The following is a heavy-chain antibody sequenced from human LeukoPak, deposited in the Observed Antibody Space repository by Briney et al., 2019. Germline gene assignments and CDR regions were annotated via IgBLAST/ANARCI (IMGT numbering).Heavy chain of an antibody. J-gene: IGHJ4*02. V-gene: IGHV1-69*06. Sequence: GASVKLSCKASVATVCSYAVSWVRRAPGQGLGWVGGCIPYFGTAGYAQKFQGRVTITADKSKCTAYMELSSLRSEDTDVYYCASTLIEGSSGCPNAGDYWGQGTLVTVSS. CDR3: ASTLIEGSSGCPNAGDY. CDR1: VATVCSYA. CDR2: CIPYFGTA. D-gene: IGHD6-19*01.